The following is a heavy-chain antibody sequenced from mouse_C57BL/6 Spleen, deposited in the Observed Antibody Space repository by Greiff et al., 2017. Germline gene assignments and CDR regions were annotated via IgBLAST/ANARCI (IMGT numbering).Heavy chain of an antibody. Sequence: VQLQQSGPELVKPGASVKISCKASGYSFTGYYMNWVKQSPETSLEWIGEINPSTGGTTYNQKFKAKATLTVDKSSSTAYMQLKSLTSEDSAVYYCEPNWAWFAYWGQGTLVTVSA. J-gene: IGHJ3*01. CDR2: INPSTGGT. CDR1: GYSFTGYY. V-gene: IGHV1-42*01. CDR3: EPNWAWFAY. D-gene: IGHD4-1*01.